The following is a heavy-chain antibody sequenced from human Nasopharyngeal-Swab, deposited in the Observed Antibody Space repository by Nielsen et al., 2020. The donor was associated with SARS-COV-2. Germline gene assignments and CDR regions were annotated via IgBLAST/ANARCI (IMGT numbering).Heavy chain of an antibody. D-gene: IGHD3-9*01. Sequence: GESLKISCEASGFAFTSYAMNWVRPAPGKGLEWLSAVNGNGADTYYADSVKGRFTISKDNSKNTLYLHMNSLRAEDTAVYYCAKDLTGYYAPLDQWGQGVLVTVSS. CDR1: GFAFTSYA. J-gene: IGHJ4*02. V-gene: IGHV3-23*01. CDR3: AKDLTGYYAPLDQ. CDR2: VNGNGADT.